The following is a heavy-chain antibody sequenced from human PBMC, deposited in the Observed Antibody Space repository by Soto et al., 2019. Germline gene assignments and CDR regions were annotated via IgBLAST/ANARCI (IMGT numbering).Heavy chain of an antibody. V-gene: IGHV1-46*03. Sequence: ASVKVSCKASGYTFTSYFIHWVRQAPGQGLEWMGIVNPNGGSTSYAQKFQGRVAMTRDTSTSTVYMELSSLRSEDTAMYYCARGATMAGMIWGQGTQVTVSS. CDR3: ARGATMAGMI. J-gene: IGHJ4*02. CDR2: VNPNGGST. CDR1: GYTFTSYF. D-gene: IGHD6-19*01.